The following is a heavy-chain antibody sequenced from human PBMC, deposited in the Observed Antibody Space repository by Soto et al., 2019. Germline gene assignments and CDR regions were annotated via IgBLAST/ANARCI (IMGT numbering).Heavy chain of an antibody. J-gene: IGHJ6*02. CDR2: IYSGGST. V-gene: IGHV3-66*01. CDR1: GFTVSSNY. Sequence: PGGSLRLSCAASGFTVSSNYMSWVRQAPGKGLEWVSVIYSGGSTYYADSVKGRFTISRDNSKNTLYLQMNSLRAEDTAVYYCARGGDSSGYYYYYGMDVWGQGTTVTVSS. D-gene: IGHD3-22*01. CDR3: ARGGDSSGYYYYYGMDV.